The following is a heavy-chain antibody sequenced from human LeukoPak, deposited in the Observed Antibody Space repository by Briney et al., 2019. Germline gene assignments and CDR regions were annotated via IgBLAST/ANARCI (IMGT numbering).Heavy chain of an antibody. V-gene: IGHV3-23*01. CDR2: ITATGDTA. D-gene: IGHD5-18*01. CDR3: AKEAREYKYGNHFEY. Sequence: GGSLRLSCVASGFTFTKCAMSWIRQAPGKGLEWVAIITATGDTAYYADSVKGRFTISRDNSKNTLYLQMNSLRAEDTALYYCAKEAREYKYGNHFEYWGQGTQVTVSS. CDR1: GFTFTKCA. J-gene: IGHJ4*02.